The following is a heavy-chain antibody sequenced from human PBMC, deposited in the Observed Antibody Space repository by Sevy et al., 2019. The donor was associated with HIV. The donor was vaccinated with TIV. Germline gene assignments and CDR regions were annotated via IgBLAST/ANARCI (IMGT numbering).Heavy chain of an antibody. V-gene: IGHV1-69*13. CDR2: IIPIFGTT. CDR1: GGTFSNYA. CDR3: TSTPIVRIPGTTDLYFDN. Sequence: ASVKVSCKASGGTFSNYALSWVRQAPGQGLEWLGGIIPIFGTTNSAQKFQGRVTITADESTTTVYMELSSLRSADTAVCYCTSTPIVRIPGTTDLYFDNWGQGTLVTVSS. J-gene: IGHJ4*02. D-gene: IGHD1-26*01.